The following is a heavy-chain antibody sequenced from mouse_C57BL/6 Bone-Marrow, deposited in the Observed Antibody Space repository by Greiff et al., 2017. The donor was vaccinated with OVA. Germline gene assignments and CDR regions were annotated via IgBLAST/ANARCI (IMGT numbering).Heavy chain of an antibody. Sequence: EVQLVESGGGLVQPGGSLKLSCAASGFTFSDYGMAWVRQAPRKGPEWVAFISNLAYSIYYADTVTGRFTISRENAKNTLYLEMSSLRSEDTAMYYCARHTTVVAWFAYWGQGTLVTVSA. V-gene: IGHV5-15*01. CDR2: ISNLAYSI. CDR1: GFTFSDYG. D-gene: IGHD1-1*01. CDR3: ARHTTVVAWFAY. J-gene: IGHJ3*01.